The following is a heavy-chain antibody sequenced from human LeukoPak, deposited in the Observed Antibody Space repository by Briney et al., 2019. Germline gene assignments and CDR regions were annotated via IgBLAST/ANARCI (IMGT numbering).Heavy chain of an antibody. CDR3: AREKGITMIVVVRGPLDY. D-gene: IGHD3-22*01. CDR2: LYFGGPP. Sequence: SETLSLTCTVSGASITSTNYYWGWIRQPPGKGLEWIASLYFGGPPHYNPSLESRVSISVDTSKKLFSLTLSSVTAADTAVYYCAREKGITMIVVVRGPLDYWGQGTLVTVSS. J-gene: IGHJ4*02. V-gene: IGHV4-39*02. CDR1: GASITSTNYY.